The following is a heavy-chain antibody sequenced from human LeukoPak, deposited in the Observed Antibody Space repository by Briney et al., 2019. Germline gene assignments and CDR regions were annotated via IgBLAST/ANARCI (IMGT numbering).Heavy chain of an antibody. V-gene: IGHV3-53*01. CDR1: GLAVSSSY. CDR2: IYAGGSI. D-gene: IGHD6-13*01. Sequence: GGSLRLSCAASGLAVSSSYMSWVRQASGKGLEWVSVIYAGGSIHYADSVKGRFTISRDNSQNTLDLQLNSLRVDDTAIYYCARGESIAAAGAFDLWGQGTLVTVSS. CDR3: ARGESIAAAGAFDL. J-gene: IGHJ4*02.